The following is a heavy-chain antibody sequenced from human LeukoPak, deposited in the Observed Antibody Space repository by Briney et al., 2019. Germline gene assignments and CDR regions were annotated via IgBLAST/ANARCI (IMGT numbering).Heavy chain of an antibody. CDR2: FDPDTVET. V-gene: IGHV1-24*01. Sequence: ASVKVSCKVSGYTLTELSMHWVRQAPGKGLEWMGGFDPDTVETIYAQKFQGRVTMTEDTSTDTAYMELSSLRSDDTAVYYCASQKGGSTWFDPWGQGTLVTVSS. CDR3: ASQKGGSTWFDP. CDR1: GYTLTELS. J-gene: IGHJ5*02.